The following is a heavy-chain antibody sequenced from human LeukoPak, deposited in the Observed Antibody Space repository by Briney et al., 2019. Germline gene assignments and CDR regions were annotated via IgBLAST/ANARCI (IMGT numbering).Heavy chain of an antibody. J-gene: IGHJ4*02. CDR1: GDSLTSSNFY. CDR3: VTTRQTSGWWFDY. CDR2: IYYNGRT. V-gene: IGHV4-39*01. D-gene: IGHD6-19*01. Sequence: RSSEPLSLTCTVSGDSLTSSNFYWGWIRQPPGKSLEWIGSIYYNGRTYYNPSLKSRVTIPVDTPNNQFSLNLISVTAADTAMYYCVTTRQTSGWWFDYWGQGTLVTVSS.